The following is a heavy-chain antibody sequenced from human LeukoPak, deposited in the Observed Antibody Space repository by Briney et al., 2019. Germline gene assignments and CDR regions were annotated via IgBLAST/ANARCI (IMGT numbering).Heavy chain of an antibody. V-gene: IGHV3-11*05. CDR3: ARADGSSWFDY. CDR2: ISSSGSNT. CDR1: GFSFSDYY. Sequence: TGGSLRLSCAASGFSFSDYYMVWIRQAPGKGPEWVSVISSSGSNTNYADSVRGRFTVSRDNAKNSLSLQMNRLRTEDSAVYYCARADGSSWFDYWGQGTLVTVSS. D-gene: IGHD6-13*01. J-gene: IGHJ4*02.